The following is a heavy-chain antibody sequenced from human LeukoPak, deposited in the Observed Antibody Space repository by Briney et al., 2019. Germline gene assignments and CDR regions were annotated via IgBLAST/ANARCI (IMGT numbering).Heavy chain of an antibody. D-gene: IGHD5-12*01. Sequence: SQTLSLTCAVSGGSISSGGYSWSWIRPPQGKGLEWIGYIYHSASTNYNPSLQSRVTISADRSKNPFSLKLSSVTAADTAGYYCARSLPPMVSDYVDYFVYWGQGTLVTASS. J-gene: IGHJ4*02. CDR2: IYHSAST. CDR1: GGSISSGGYS. V-gene: IGHV4-30-2*01. CDR3: ARSLPPMVSDYVDYFVY.